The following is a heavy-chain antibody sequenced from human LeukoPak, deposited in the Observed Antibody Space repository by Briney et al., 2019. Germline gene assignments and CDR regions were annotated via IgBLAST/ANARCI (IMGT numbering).Heavy chain of an antibody. CDR1: GFTFSNAW. J-gene: IGHJ6*02. D-gene: IGHD2-21*02. Sequence: GGSLRLSCAASGFTFSNAWMSWVRQAPGKGLEWVANIKQDGSEKYYVDSVKGRFTISRDNSKNTLYLQMNSLRAEDTAVYYCANYAVVTAASSYYYYGMDVWGQGTTVTVSS. CDR3: ANYAVVTAASSYYYYGMDV. V-gene: IGHV3-7*03. CDR2: IKQDGSEK.